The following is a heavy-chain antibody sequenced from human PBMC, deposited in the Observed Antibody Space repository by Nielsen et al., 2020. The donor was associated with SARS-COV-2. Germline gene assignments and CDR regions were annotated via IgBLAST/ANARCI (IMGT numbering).Heavy chain of an antibody. D-gene: IGHD6-6*01. CDR3: ARGGVVWLYSSSSRWFDP. Sequence: SETLSLTCTVSGGSISSYYWSWIRQPPGKGLEWIGYIYYSGSTNYNPSLKSRVTISVDTSKNQFSLKLSSVTAADTAVYYCARGGVVWLYSSSSRWFDPWGQGTLVTVSS. V-gene: IGHV4-59*01. J-gene: IGHJ5*02. CDR1: GGSISSYY. CDR2: IYYSGST.